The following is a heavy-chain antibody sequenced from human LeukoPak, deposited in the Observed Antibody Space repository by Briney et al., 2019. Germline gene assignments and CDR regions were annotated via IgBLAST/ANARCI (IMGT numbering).Heavy chain of an antibody. Sequence: ASVKVSFKATSRISLVRQALGQGLEWMGWIGTYGGDTYYAQKFQGRITVTTDTSTSTVYMELRNLRSDDTAVYYCARDLWNFYDDSGYNRDFDSWGQGTLVTVSS. J-gene: IGHJ5*01. V-gene: IGHV1-18*01. CDR1: TSR. CDR3: ARDLWNFYDDSGYNRDFDS. D-gene: IGHD3-22*01. CDR2: IGTYGGDT.